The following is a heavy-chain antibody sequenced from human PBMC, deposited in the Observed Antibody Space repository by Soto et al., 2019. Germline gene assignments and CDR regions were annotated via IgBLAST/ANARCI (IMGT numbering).Heavy chain of an antibody. CDR2: IIPFFHAP. V-gene: IGHV1-69*13. CDR1: VVSFSRNA. Sequence: ASVKVSCKASVVSFSRNAISWVRQAPGQGLEWMGGIIPFFHAPNYAQKFQGRVTITADESTSIVFMEMSSLRFEDKAGYYCARSRAAAPPRVGMDVWGQGTTVTVSS. CDR3: ARSRAAAPPRVGMDV. J-gene: IGHJ6*02. D-gene: IGHD6-6*01.